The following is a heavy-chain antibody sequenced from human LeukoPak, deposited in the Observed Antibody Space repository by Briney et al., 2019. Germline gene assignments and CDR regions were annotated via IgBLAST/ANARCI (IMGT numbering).Heavy chain of an antibody. CDR1: GFTLSSRW. CDR3: ATYDSWSGYNIAY. CDR2: VNRDGSEK. J-gene: IGHJ4*02. Sequence: GGSLRLSCVVSGFTLSSRWMMWVRQAPGKGLEWMTNVNRDGSEKNYVDSVKGRFTITRDNAENSLYLQMNSLKVEDTANYYCATYDSWSGYNIAYWGQGTLVTVSS. V-gene: IGHV3-7*03. D-gene: IGHD3-3*01.